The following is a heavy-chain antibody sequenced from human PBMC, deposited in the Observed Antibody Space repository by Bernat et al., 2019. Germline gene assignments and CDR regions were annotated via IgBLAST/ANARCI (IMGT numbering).Heavy chain of an antibody. Sequence: QVQLVQSGAEVKKPGSSVKVSCKASGGTFSSYAISRVRQAPGHGLEWMGGIIPIFGIANYAQKFQCRVTITADKSTSTAYMELSSLRSEDTAVYYCATGLSYLGELSCFDYWGQGTLVTVSS. CDR2: IIPIFGIA. V-gene: IGHV1-69*17. CDR1: GGTFSSYA. D-gene: IGHD3-16*02. J-gene: IGHJ4*02. CDR3: ATGLSYLGELSCFDY.